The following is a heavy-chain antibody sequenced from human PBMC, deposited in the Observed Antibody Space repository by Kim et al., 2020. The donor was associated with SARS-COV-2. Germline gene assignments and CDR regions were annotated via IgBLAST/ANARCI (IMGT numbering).Heavy chain of an antibody. CDR1: GFTFSSYG. V-gene: IGHV3-30*18. Sequence: GGSLRLSCAASGFTFSSYGMHWVRQAPGKGLEWVAVISYDGSNKYYADSVKGRFTISRDNSKNTLYLQMNSLRAEDTAVYYCAKSDGYKSFDYWGQGTLV. CDR2: ISYDGSNK. CDR3: AKSDGYKSFDY. D-gene: IGHD5-12*01. J-gene: IGHJ4*02.